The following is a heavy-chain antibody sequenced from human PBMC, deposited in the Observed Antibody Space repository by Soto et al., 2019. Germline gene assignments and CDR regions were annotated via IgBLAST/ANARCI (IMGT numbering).Heavy chain of an antibody. V-gene: IGHV3-21*01. CDR3: ARDTGFGELYYYYGMDV. D-gene: IGHD3-10*01. CDR1: GFTFSSYS. Sequence: GGSLRLSCAASGFTFSSYSMNWVRQAPGKGLEWVSSISSSSSYIYYADSVKGRFTISRDNAKNSLYLQMNSLRAEDTAVYYCARDTGFGELYYYYGMDVWGQGTTVTAP. CDR2: ISSSSSYI. J-gene: IGHJ6*02.